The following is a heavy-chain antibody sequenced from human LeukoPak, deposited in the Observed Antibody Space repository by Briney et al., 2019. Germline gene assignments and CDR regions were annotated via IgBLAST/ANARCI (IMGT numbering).Heavy chain of an antibody. CDR3: ARDRGSYFDY. D-gene: IGHD1-26*01. V-gene: IGHV3-72*01. CDR2: IRNKANSYTT. J-gene: IGHJ4*02. Sequence: GGSLRLSCAASGFTFSVHYMGWVRQAPGKGLEWVGRIRNKANSYTTEYAASVKGRFTISRDDSKNSLYLQMNSLKTEDTAVYYCARDRGSYFDYWGQGTLVTVSS. CDR1: GFTFSVHY.